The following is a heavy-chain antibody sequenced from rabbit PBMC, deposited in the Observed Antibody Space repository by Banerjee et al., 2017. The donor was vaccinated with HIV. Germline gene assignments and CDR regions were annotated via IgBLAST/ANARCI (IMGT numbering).Heavy chain of an antibody. CDR3: ARSTTDGYGGDATGYFNL. Sequence: QSLEESGGDLVKPGASLTLTCTASGFSFSSKYWICWVRQAPGKGLEWIACIYAGSSGSTYYASWAKGRFTISKTSSTTVTLQMTSLTAADTATYFCARSTTDGYGGDATGYFNLWGQGTLVTIS. CDR2: IYAGSSGST. CDR1: GFSFSSKYW. V-gene: IGHV1S40*01. D-gene: IGHD3-1*01. J-gene: IGHJ4*01.